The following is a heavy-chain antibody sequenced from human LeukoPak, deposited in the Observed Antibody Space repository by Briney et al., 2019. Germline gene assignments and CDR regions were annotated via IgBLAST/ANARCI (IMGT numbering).Heavy chain of an antibody. D-gene: IGHD3-16*01. V-gene: IGHV6-1*01. J-gene: IGHJ4*02. Sequence: SQTLSLTCAISGDSVSSNTAAWNWIRQSPSRGLEWLGRTYYRSKWCIDYAVSVKYRITVNPDSSKNQFSLQLNSVTPEDTAVYYCASSRGTYFDYRGQGTLVTVSS. CDR1: GDSVSSNTAA. CDR2: TYYRSKWCI. CDR3: ASSRGTYFDY.